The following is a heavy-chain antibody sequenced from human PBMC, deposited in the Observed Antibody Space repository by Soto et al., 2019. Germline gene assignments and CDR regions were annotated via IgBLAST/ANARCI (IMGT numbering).Heavy chain of an antibody. CDR2: IYSGGST. D-gene: IGHD2-2*02. Sequence: GGTLRLSCAASGITVSNNYMSWVRQAPGKGLEWVSLIYSGGSTIYADSVKGRFTISRDNSKNTLFLQMNSLRAEDTAVYFCATYTSLDYGGQGTLVTVS. J-gene: IGHJ4*02. CDR3: ATYTSLDY. CDR1: GITVSNNY. V-gene: IGHV3-53*01.